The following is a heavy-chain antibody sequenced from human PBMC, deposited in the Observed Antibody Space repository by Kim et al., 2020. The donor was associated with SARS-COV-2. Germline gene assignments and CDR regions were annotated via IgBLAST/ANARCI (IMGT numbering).Heavy chain of an antibody. CDR3: ARDHCSSTSCYIDP. CDR2: IWYDGSNK. J-gene: IGHJ5*02. Sequence: GGSLRLSCAASGFTFSSYGMHWVRQAPGKGLEWVAVIWYDGSNKYYADSVKGRFTISRDNSKNTLYLQMNSLRAEDTAVYYCARDHCSSTSCYIDPWGQGTLVTVSS. CDR1: GFTFSSYG. V-gene: IGHV3-33*01. D-gene: IGHD2-2*02.